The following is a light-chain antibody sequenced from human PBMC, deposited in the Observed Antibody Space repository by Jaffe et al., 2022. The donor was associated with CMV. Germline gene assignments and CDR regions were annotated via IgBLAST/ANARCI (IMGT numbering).Light chain of an antibody. V-gene: IGKV1-9*01. Sequence: DIQLTQSPSFLSASVGDRVTITCRASQGIRGWLAWYQQKPGKAPNLLIYDASILQSGVPSRFSGSGSGTEFTLTISSLQPEDFATYYCQQHNDYPLTFGGGTKVEIK. J-gene: IGKJ4*01. CDR3: QQHNDYPLT. CDR1: QGIRGW. CDR2: DAS.